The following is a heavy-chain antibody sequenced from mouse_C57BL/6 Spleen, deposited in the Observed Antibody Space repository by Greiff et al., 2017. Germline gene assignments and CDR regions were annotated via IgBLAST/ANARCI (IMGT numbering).Heavy chain of an antibody. CDR2: IYPGSGST. D-gene: IGHD1-1*01. Sequence: VQLQQPGAELVKPGASVKMSCKASGYTFASYWITGVKQRPGPGLEWIGDIYPGSGSTNYNEKFKSKATLTVDTSSSTAYMQLSSLTSEDPAVYYCANYGSSAWGQGTTLTVSS. CDR3: ANYGSSA. V-gene: IGHV1-55*01. CDR1: GYTFASYW. J-gene: IGHJ2*01.